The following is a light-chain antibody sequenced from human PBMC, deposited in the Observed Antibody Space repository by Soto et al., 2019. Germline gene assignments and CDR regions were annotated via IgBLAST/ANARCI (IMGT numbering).Light chain of an antibody. V-gene: IGKV3-20*01. CDR1: ENVLSY. CDR2: GAS. Sequence: VAQSPATLSVSPGERATLSCRASENVLSYLAWYQQKPGQAPRLLIYGASSRATGIPDRFSGSGSGTDFTLTISRLEPEDFAVYYCQQYGSSPLTFGGGTKVDIK. J-gene: IGKJ4*01. CDR3: QQYGSSPLT.